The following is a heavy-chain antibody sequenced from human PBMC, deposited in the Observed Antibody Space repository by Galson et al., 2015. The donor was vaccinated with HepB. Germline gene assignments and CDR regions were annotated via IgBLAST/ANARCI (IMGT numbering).Heavy chain of an antibody. Sequence: SLRLSCAASGFTFSSYAMSWVRQAPGKGLKWVSAISGSGGSTYYADSVKGRFTISRDNSKNTLYLQMNSLRAEDTAVYYCASGRGCSGGSCLSIAVAGGENYWGQGTLVTVSS. J-gene: IGHJ4*02. CDR1: GFTFSSYA. CDR2: ISGSGGST. V-gene: IGHV3-23*01. CDR3: ASGRGCSGGSCLSIAVAGGENY. D-gene: IGHD2-15*01.